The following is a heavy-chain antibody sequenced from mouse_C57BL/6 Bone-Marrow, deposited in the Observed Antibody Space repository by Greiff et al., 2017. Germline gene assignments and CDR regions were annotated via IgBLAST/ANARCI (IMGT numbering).Heavy chain of an antibody. Sequence: EVNVVESGGGLVQPGGSMKLSCVASGFTFSNYWMNWVRQSPEKGLEWVAQIRLKSDNYATHYAESVKGRFTISRDDSKSSVYLQMNNLRAEDTGIYYCTEVLLPFAYWGQGTLVTVSA. J-gene: IGHJ3*01. D-gene: IGHD1-1*01. CDR1: GFTFSNYW. CDR2: IRLKSDNYAT. CDR3: TEVLLPFAY. V-gene: IGHV6-3*01.